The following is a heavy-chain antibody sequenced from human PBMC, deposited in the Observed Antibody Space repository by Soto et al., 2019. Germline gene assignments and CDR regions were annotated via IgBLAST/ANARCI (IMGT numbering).Heavy chain of an antibody. V-gene: IGHV3-48*02. CDR2: ISSSSSTI. CDR1: GFTFSSYS. D-gene: IGHD6-19*01. J-gene: IGHJ4*02. CDR3: ARDRGYSSGWLQDIDY. Sequence: EVQLVESGGGLVQPGGSLRLSCAASGFTFSSYSMNWVRQAPGKGLEWVSYISSSSSTIYYADSVKGRFTISRDNAKNALYLQMNSLRDEDTAVYYCARDRGYSSGWLQDIDYWGQGTLVTVSS.